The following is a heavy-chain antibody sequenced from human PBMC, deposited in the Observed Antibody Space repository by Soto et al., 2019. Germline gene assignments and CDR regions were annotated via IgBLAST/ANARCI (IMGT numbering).Heavy chain of an antibody. J-gene: IGHJ3*02. CDR1: GFTFSSYA. CDR3: ARTRSHWFLLGGDSAFDI. CDR2: ISYDGSNK. V-gene: IGHV3-30-3*01. Sequence: GGSLRLSCAASGFTFSSYAMHWVRQAPGKGLEWVAVISYDGSNKYYADSVKGRFTISRDNSKNTLYLQMNSLRAEDTAVYYCARTRSHWFLLGGDSAFDIWGQGTMVTVSS. D-gene: IGHD2-21*01.